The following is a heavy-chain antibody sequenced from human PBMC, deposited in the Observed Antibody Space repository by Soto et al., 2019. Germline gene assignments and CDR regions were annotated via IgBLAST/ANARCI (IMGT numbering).Heavy chain of an antibody. J-gene: IGHJ6*03. D-gene: IGHD4-17*01. CDR3: ARDSDYGDPRYYYYYMDV. CDR2: IQSGGTT. V-gene: IGHV3-66*01. CDR1: GSTVSSKY. Sequence: GGSLILSCAASGSTVSSKYMTWVRQAPGKGLEWVSLIQSGGTTYYADSVKGRFTISRDTSENSLYLQMNSLRAEDTAEYYCARDSDYGDPRYYYYYMDVWGKGTTVTVSS.